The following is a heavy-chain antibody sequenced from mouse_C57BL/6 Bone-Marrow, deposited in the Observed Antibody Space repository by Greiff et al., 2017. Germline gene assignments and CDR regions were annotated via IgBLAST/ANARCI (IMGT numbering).Heavy chain of an antibody. CDR2: IYPGDGDT. J-gene: IGHJ2*01. V-gene: IGHV1-82*01. D-gene: IGHD1-1*01. CDR1: GYAFSSSW. Sequence: LVESGPELVKPGASVKISCKASGYAFSSSWMNWVKQRPGRGLEWIGRIYPGDGDTNYNGKFKGKATLTADKSSSTASMQLIRLTSEDSAVYVCARENVVATYDYWGQGTTLTVSS. CDR3: ARENVVATYDY.